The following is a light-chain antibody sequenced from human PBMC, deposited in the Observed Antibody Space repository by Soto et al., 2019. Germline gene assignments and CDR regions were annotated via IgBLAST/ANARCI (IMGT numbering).Light chain of an antibody. CDR3: SSYAGSNTHFV. CDR1: SSDVGGHNY. CDR2: EVS. J-gene: IGLJ1*01. Sequence: QSVLTQPPSASGSPGQSVTISCTGTSSDVGGHNYVSWYRQYPGKAPELIIYEVSKWPSGVPDRFSGSKSGNTASLTVSGLQAEDEADYYCSSYAGSNTHFVFGTGTKVTVL. V-gene: IGLV2-8*01.